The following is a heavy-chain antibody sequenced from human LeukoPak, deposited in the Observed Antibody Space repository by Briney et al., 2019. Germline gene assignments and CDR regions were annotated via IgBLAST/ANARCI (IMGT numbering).Heavy chain of an antibody. CDR3: ASGPNGYDY. CDR2: IHYSGST. D-gene: IGHD5-18*01. CDR1: GASISSHY. Sequence: AETLSLTCTVSGASISSHYYSWIRQSPGKVLEWIGYIHYSGSTNYNPPLKSRITISIDTSKNQFSLDLRSVTAADTAVYYCASGPNGYDYWGQGTLVTVSS. J-gene: IGHJ4*02. V-gene: IGHV4-59*11.